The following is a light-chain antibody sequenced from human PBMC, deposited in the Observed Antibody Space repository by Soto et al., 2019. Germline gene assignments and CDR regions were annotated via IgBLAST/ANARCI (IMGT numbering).Light chain of an antibody. V-gene: IGKV3-20*01. CDR1: QSVSSN. CDR2: GAS. CDR3: QQYGSSST. J-gene: IGKJ5*01. Sequence: EIEMTQSPATLSVSPGERATLSCRASQSVSSNLAWYQQKPGQAPGLLIYGASTRATGIPDRFSGSGSGTDFTLTISRLEPEDFAVYYCQQYGSSSTFGQGTRLAIK.